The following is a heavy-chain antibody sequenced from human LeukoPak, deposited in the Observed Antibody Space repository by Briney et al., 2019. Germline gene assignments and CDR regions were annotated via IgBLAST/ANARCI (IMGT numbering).Heavy chain of an antibody. CDR2: ISYDGSNE. J-gene: IGHJ4*02. Sequence: GRSLRLSCVASGFTFNNYGMHWVRQAPGKGLGWVAVISYDGSNEYYGDSVKGRFTISRENSENTLYLQMNSLGAEDTAVYYCAKDMDCSSINCHSTNYFDYWGQGTPVTVSS. D-gene: IGHD2-2*01. CDR1: GFTFNNYG. CDR3: AKDMDCSSINCHSTNYFDY. V-gene: IGHV3-30*18.